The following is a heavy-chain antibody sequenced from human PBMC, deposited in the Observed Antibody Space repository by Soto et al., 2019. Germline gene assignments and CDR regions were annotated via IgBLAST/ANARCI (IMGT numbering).Heavy chain of an antibody. CDR2: IYNSGTT. CDR3: ARARAVAGTTFDY. J-gene: IGHJ4*02. Sequence: SETLSLTCTVSGASINSGGYYWSWIRQHPGKGLEWIGYIYNSGTTYYKPALKSRVSISVDASQNQVSLNLRYATAADAAVYYCARARAVAGTTFDYWGQGTQVTVSS. CDR1: GASINSGGYY. D-gene: IGHD6-19*01. V-gene: IGHV4-31*03.